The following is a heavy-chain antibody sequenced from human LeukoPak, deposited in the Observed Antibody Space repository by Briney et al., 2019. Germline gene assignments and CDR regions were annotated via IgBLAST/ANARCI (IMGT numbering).Heavy chain of an antibody. CDR1: GFTFSSYA. Sequence: GGSLRLSCAASGFTFSSYAMSWVRQAPGKGLEWVSAISGSGGSTYYADSVKGRFTISRDNSKNTLYLQMNSLRAEGTAVYYCAKDRSTSPNYYDSSGTFDYWGQGTLVTVSS. CDR3: AKDRSTSPNYYDSSGTFDY. CDR2: ISGSGGST. V-gene: IGHV3-23*01. D-gene: IGHD3-22*01. J-gene: IGHJ4*02.